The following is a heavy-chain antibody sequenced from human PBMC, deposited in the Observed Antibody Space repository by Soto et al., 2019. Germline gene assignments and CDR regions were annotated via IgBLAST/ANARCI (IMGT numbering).Heavy chain of an antibody. CDR3: ARGEGGNGNWHAS. Sequence: QVQLVQSGAEVKKPGSSVNVACKASGDTFNRYTISWVRQAPGQGLEWMGRIIPMSPMPIYAQKFRGRVTFTADKSTISVYLELSRLTSDATAVYYCARGEGGNGNWHASWGQGTLVTVSS. CDR2: IIPMSPMP. D-gene: IGHD2-15*01. J-gene: IGHJ4*02. V-gene: IGHV1-69*02. CDR1: GDTFNRYT.